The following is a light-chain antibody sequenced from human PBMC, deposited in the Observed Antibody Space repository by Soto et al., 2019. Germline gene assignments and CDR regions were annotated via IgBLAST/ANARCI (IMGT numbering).Light chain of an antibody. J-gene: IGKJ5*01. CDR3: QQYNTYPIT. V-gene: IGKV1-5*01. CDR2: DAT. CDR1: QSISTW. Sequence: DIQMTQSPSTLSSSFGDSVTITFLASQSISTWLAWYQQNPGKAPKLLISDATNLESGVPSKFSGFGSETEFILTISSLQPDDFATYYCQQYNTYPITFGQGTRLEIK.